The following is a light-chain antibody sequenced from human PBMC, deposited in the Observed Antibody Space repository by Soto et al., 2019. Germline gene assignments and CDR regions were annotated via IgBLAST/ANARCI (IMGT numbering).Light chain of an antibody. CDR1: QSISSW. CDR3: QQYNSYPIT. J-gene: IGKJ5*01. Sequence: DIQMTQSPSTLSASVGDRVTITCRASQSISSWLAWYQQKPGKAPKLLIYKASSLESGVPSRFSGSGSGTEFTLTISSLQPDDFATYSCQQYNSYPITFGQGKRLEIK. CDR2: KAS. V-gene: IGKV1-5*03.